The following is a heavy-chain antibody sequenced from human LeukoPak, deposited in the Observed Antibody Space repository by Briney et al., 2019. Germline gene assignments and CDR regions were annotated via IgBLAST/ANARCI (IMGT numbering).Heavy chain of an antibody. V-gene: IGHV3-30*04. D-gene: IGHD2-15*01. Sequence: GGSLRLSCAASGFTFSSYATHWVRQAPGKGLEWVAVISYDGSNKYYADSVKGRFTISRDNSKNTLYLQMNSLRAEDTAVYYCARETPSRSGDYWGQGTLVTVSS. CDR2: ISYDGSNK. J-gene: IGHJ4*02. CDR1: GFTFSSYA. CDR3: ARETPSRSGDY.